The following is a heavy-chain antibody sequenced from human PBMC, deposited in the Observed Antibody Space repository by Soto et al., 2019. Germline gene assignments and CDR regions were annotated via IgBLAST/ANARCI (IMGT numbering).Heavy chain of an antibody. Sequence: QVHLVESGGGVVQPGRSLRLSCAASGFTFSTYGMHWVRQAPGKGLEWVAFISYDGSNKYYADSVKGRFTISRDNSKNTLYLQMNSLRAEDTAVYYFAKDYTDYTYSFDYWGQGTLVTVSS. D-gene: IGHD4-4*01. CDR1: GFTFSTYG. CDR3: AKDYTDYTYSFDY. CDR2: ISYDGSNK. V-gene: IGHV3-30*18. J-gene: IGHJ4*02.